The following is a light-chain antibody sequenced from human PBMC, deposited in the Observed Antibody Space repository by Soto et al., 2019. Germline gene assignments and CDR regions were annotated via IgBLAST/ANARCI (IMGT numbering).Light chain of an antibody. CDR2: DVS. V-gene: IGLV2-14*01. CDR1: SSDVGGYNY. J-gene: IGLJ1*01. Sequence: QSVLTQPASVSGSPGQSITISCTGTSSDVGGYNYVSWYQQHPGKAPKLMIYDVSNWPSGVSNRFSGSKSGNTASLTISGLQAEDEADYYCSSYTSSGTLGVFGTGTKVTVL. CDR3: SSYTSSGTLGV.